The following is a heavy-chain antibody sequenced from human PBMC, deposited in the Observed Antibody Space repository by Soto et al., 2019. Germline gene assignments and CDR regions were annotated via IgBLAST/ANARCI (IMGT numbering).Heavy chain of an antibody. CDR3: ARQIAAAAFDI. J-gene: IGHJ3*02. CDR2: IWYDGSSK. D-gene: IGHD6-13*01. V-gene: IGHV3-33*01. Sequence: QVQVVESGGGVVQPGRSLRLSCAASGFTFSSYGMHWVRQAPGKGLEWVAVIWYDGSSKYYVDSVKGRFTISRDNSKTTLYLQMNSLRAEDTAVYSCARQIAAAAFDIWGQGTMVTVSS. CDR1: GFTFSSYG.